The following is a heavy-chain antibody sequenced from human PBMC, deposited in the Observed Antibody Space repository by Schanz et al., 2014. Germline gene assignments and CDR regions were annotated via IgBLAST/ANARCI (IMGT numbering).Heavy chain of an antibody. Sequence: QVQLVESGGGLVKPGGSLRLSCAASGFTFSDYYMNWIRQAPGKGLEWVSYISNSGYTIYYADSVKGRFTISRDNAKNSLNLQINSRRAEDPAVYYGARDPPPYSSSPYYWYYGMDVWGQGTTVTVSS. CDR3: ARDPPPYSSSPYYWYYGMDV. V-gene: IGHV3-11*01. CDR2: ISNSGYTI. CDR1: GFTFSDYY. J-gene: IGHJ6*02. D-gene: IGHD6-6*01.